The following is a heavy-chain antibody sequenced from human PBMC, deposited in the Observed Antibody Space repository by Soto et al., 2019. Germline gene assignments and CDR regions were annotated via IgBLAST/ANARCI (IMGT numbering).Heavy chain of an antibody. Sequence: EVQLVESGGGLVQPGGSLRLSCAASGFTFSRYAMHWVRQAPGKGLEYVSPISSNGGSTYYANSVKGRFTISRDNSKNTLYLQRGSLRPEDTAVYYSARGGRGYAFDYWGQGTLVTVSS. CDR3: ARGGRGYAFDY. J-gene: IGHJ4*02. CDR1: GFTFSRYA. D-gene: IGHD5-12*01. V-gene: IGHV3-64*01. CDR2: ISSNGGST.